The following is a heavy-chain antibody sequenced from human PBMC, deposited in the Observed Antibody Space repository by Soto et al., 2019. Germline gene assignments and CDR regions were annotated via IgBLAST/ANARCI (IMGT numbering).Heavy chain of an antibody. CDR2: INPRGGST. V-gene: IGHV1-46*01. J-gene: IGHJ4*02. CDR3: ARGEVVVDDTYDY. CDR1: GYTFTSYY. D-gene: IGHD2-15*01. Sequence: QVQLVQSGAEVKKPGASVKVSCKASGYTFTSYYMHWVRQAPGQGLEWMGIINPRGGSTRYAQKFQGRVTKTRDTSTSTVYMELSSLRSADTAVYYCARGEVVVDDTYDYWGQGPLVIVCS.